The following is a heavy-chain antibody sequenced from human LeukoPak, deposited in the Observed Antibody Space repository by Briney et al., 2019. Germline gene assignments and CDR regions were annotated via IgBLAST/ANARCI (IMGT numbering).Heavy chain of an antibody. Sequence: GGSLRLSCTVSGFTVSSNSMSWVRQAPGKGLEWVSFIYSGGNTHYSDSVKGRFTISRDNSKNTLYLQMNSLRAEDTAVYYCGALSGTTPLGGVGGQGTLVTVSS. CDR1: GFTVSSNS. CDR2: IYSGGNT. V-gene: IGHV3-53*01. J-gene: IGHJ4*02. CDR3: GALSGTTPLGGV. D-gene: IGHD1-1*01.